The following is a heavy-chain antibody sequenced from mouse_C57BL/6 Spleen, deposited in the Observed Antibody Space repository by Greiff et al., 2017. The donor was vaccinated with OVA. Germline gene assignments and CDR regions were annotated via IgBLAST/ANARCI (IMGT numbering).Heavy chain of an antibody. D-gene: IGHD2-4*01. CDR2: INPNNGGT. CDR1: GYTFTDYY. J-gene: IGHJ2*01. V-gene: IGHV1-26*01. CDR3: AREEDYEYYFDY. Sequence: EVQLQQSGPELVKPGASVKISCKASGYTFTDYYMNWVKQSHGKSLEWIGDINPNNGGTSYNQKFKGKATLTVDKSSSTAYMELRSLTSEDSAVYYCAREEDYEYYFDYWGQGTTLTVSS.